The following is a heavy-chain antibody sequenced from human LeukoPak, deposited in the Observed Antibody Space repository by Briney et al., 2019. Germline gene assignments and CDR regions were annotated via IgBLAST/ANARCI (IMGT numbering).Heavy chain of an antibody. Sequence: SETLSLTCTVSGGSITSYYWSWIRQPPGKGLEWIGYIYYSGSTKYNPSLKSRVTISVDTSKNQFSLKLSSVTAADTAVYYCARVDLSLPGIFDYWGQGTLVTVSS. D-gene: IGHD3-10*01. V-gene: IGHV4-59*01. CDR1: GGSITSYY. J-gene: IGHJ4*02. CDR3: ARVDLSLPGIFDY. CDR2: IYYSGST.